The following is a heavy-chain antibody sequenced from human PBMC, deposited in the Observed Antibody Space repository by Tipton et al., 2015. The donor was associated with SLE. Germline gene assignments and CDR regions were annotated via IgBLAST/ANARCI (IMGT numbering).Heavy chain of an antibody. J-gene: IGHJ2*01. Sequence: LRLSCTVSGGSISSYYWSWIRQPPGKGLEWIGYIYTSGSTNYNPSLKSRVTISVDTSKNQFSLRLSSVTAADTAVYYCARHPRWGPRYFDLWGRGTPVTVSS. CDR1: GGSISSYY. CDR2: IYTSGST. V-gene: IGHV4-4*09. CDR3: ARHPRWGPRYFDL. D-gene: IGHD3-16*01.